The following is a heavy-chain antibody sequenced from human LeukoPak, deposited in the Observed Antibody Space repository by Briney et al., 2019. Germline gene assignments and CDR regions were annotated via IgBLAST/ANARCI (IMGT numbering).Heavy chain of an antibody. V-gene: IGHV1-2*02. D-gene: IGHD1-26*01. CDR1: GGTFSSYA. Sequence: ASVKVSCKASGGTFSSYAISWVRQAPGQGLEWMGWINPNSGGTNYAHKFQGRVTMTRDTSISTAYMELSRLRSDDTAVYYCARDLRVGPTVFDYWGQGTLVTVSS. CDR3: ARDLRVGPTVFDY. CDR2: INPNSGGT. J-gene: IGHJ4*02.